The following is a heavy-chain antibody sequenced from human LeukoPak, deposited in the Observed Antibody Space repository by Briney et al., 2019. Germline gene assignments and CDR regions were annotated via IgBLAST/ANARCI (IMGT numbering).Heavy chain of an antibody. Sequence: PGGSLRLSCAASGFTFSSYSMNWVRQAPGKGLEWVSYISSSSSTIYYADSVKGRFTISRDNAKNSLYLQMNSLRAEDTAVYYCARASRGNSDGWGQGTLVTVSS. CDR3: ARASRGNSDG. D-gene: IGHD4-23*01. CDR2: ISSSSSTI. V-gene: IGHV3-48*01. J-gene: IGHJ4*02. CDR1: GFTFSSYS.